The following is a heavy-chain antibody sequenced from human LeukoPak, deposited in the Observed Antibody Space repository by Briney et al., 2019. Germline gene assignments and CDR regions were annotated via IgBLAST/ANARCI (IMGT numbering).Heavy chain of an antibody. Sequence: SETLSLTCTVSGASISSSSFFWGWIRQPPGKGLEWIGAIYYSGSTYYNPSLKSRVTISVDTSKNHFSLTLSSVTAADTAVYYCARSYDSSASGFDYWGQGTLVTVSP. J-gene: IGHJ4*02. V-gene: IGHV4-39*07. CDR2: IYYSGST. CDR3: ARSYDSSASGFDY. D-gene: IGHD3-22*01. CDR1: GASISSSSFF.